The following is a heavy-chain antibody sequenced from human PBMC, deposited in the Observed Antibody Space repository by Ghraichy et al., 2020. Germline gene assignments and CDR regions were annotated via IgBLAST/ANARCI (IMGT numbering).Heavy chain of an antibody. Sequence: ASVKVSCKASGYTFTSYAMHWVRQAPGQRLEWMGWINAGNGNTKYSQKFQGRVTITRDTSASTAYMELSSLRSEDTAVYYCARGQRVVVAATPKPAIRGLDYWGQGTLVTVSS. V-gene: IGHV1-3*01. CDR1: GYTFTSYA. D-gene: IGHD2-15*01. CDR2: INAGNGNT. J-gene: IGHJ4*02. CDR3: ARGQRVVVAATPKPAIRGLDY.